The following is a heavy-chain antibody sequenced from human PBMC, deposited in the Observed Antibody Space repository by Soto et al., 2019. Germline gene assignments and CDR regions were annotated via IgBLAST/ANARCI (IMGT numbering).Heavy chain of an antibody. D-gene: IGHD2-21*02. V-gene: IGHV4-59*01. J-gene: IGHJ6*02. CDR1: GGSISGYY. CDR2: MYNNGST. CDR3: TRDLWGYCGTDCYPLDV. Sequence: PSETLSLTCSVFGGSISGYYWSWMRQPPGKGLEWIGYMYNNGSTVYNPSFKSRVTISVDTSKNQFSLKLNSVTAADTAVYYCTRDLWGYCGTDCYPLDVWGQGTTVTVS.